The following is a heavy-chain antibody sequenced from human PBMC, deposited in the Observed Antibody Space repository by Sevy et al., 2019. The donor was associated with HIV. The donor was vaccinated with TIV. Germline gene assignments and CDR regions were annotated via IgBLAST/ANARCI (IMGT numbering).Heavy chain of an antibody. Sequence: GGSLRLSCGASGFIFNSYWMTWIRQAPGKGLEWVATIKQDGSEKYYVDSVKGRVTISRDNVKNSVHLQMSSLRVEDTAMYYCARDYSWGQGTQVTVSS. CDR1: GFIFNSYW. CDR3: ARDYS. J-gene: IGHJ4*02. CDR2: IKQDGSEK. V-gene: IGHV3-7*01.